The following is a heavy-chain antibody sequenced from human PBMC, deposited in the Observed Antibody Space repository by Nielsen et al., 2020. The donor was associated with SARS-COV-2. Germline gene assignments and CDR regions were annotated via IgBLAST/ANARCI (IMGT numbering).Heavy chain of an antibody. CDR2: ISYDGSNK. CDR1: GFTFSSYG. Sequence: GESLKISCAASGFTFSSYGMHWVRQAPGKGLEWVTVISYDGSNKYYADSVKGRFTISRDNSKNTLYLQMNSLRADDTAVYYCAKDSHYYDSSGPAYFDSWGQGTLVTVSS. V-gene: IGHV3-30*18. J-gene: IGHJ4*02. CDR3: AKDSHYYDSSGPAYFDS. D-gene: IGHD3-22*01.